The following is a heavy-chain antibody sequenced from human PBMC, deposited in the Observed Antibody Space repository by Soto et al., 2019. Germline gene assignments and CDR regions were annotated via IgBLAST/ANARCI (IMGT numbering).Heavy chain of an antibody. J-gene: IGHJ4*02. CDR2: IYYSGST. D-gene: IGHD2-15*01. Sequence: SETLSLTCTVSGGSISSYYWSWIRQPPGKGLEWIGYIYYSGSTNYNPSLKSRVTISVDTSKNQFSLKLSSVTAADTAVYYCARGVVAATPIDYWGQGTLVTVSS. CDR3: ARGVVAATPIDY. V-gene: IGHV4-59*08. CDR1: GGSISSYY.